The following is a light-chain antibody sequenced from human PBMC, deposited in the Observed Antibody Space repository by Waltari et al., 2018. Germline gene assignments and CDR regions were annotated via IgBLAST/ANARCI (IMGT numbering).Light chain of an antibody. J-gene: IGLJ2*01. CDR3: HSRDASGVGGS. Sequence: SSELTQDPAVSVAMGQTVTITCQGNGLRSYYASWCQQRPGQAPILIMYDKNNRPSGVPDRFSGSNSDNTASLTITGAQAEDEASYYCHSRDASGVGGSFGGGTKLTVL. V-gene: IGLV3-19*01. CDR1: GLRSYY. CDR2: DKN.